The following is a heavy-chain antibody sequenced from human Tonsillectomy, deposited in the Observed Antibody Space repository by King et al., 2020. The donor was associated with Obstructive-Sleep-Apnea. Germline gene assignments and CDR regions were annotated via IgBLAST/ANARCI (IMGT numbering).Heavy chain of an antibody. CDR1: GYTFTGFY. J-gene: IGHJ5*02. Sequence: QLVQSGAEVKKPGASVKVSCKTFGYTFTGFYMYWVRQAPGQGLEWMGWINPNSGGTKYAPKFQGRVTLTRDTSKTTTYMELSSIRSDDTAIYYCVRDLTARGSVCRDHWGQGTLVTVSS. V-gene: IGHV1-2*02. CDR2: INPNSGGT. CDR3: VRDLTARGSVCRDH. D-gene: IGHD6-25*01.